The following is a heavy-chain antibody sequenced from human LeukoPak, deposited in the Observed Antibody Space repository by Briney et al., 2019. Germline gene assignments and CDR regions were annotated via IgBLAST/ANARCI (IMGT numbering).Heavy chain of an antibody. CDR2: ISGSGGST. V-gene: IGHV3-23*01. CDR3: AKGAGYGGNAGGFDY. J-gene: IGHJ4*02. CDR1: GFTFSSYA. Sequence: GGSLRLSCAASGFTFSSYAMSWVRQAPGKGLEWVSAISGSGGSTYYADSVKGRFTISRDNSKNTLCLQMNSLRAEDTAVYYCAKGAGYGGNAGGFDYWGQGTLVTVSS. D-gene: IGHD4-23*01.